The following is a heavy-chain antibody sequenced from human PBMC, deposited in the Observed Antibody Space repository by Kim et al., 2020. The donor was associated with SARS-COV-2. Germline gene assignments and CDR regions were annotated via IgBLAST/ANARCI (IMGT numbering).Heavy chain of an antibody. D-gene: IGHD4-4*01. CDR3: ARGPNYSPFDY. CDR2: I. Sequence: IHYADSGRGRFTTSRDKDKNSLFLQMNSLRAEDTAVYYCARGPNYSPFDYWGQGTLVTVSS. V-gene: IGHV3-48*03. J-gene: IGHJ4*02.